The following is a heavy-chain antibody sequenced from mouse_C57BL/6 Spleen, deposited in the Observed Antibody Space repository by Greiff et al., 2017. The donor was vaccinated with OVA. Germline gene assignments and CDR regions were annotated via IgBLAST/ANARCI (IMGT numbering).Heavy chain of an antibody. CDR3: ARREWEDAMDY. J-gene: IGHJ4*01. Sequence: DVQLVESGGGLVKPGGSLKLSCAASGFTFSDYGMHWVRQAPEKGLEWVAYISSGSSTIYYADTVKGRFTISRDNAKNTLFLQMTSLRSEDTAMYYCARREWEDAMDYWGQGTSVTVSS. V-gene: IGHV5-17*01. CDR2: ISSGSSTI. D-gene: IGHD1-3*01. CDR1: GFTFSDYG.